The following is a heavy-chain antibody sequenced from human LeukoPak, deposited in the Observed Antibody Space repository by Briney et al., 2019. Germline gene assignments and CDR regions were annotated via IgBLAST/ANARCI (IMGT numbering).Heavy chain of an antibody. CDR3: ARTSITGTRTYGMDV. Sequence: GASVKVSCKASGYTFTVYFMHWVRQAPGQGLEWMGWINPNSGGTNYAQKFQGRVTMTRDTSISTAYMELSRLRSDDTAVYYCARTSITGTRTYGMDVWGQGTTVTVSS. D-gene: IGHD1-7*01. V-gene: IGHV1-2*02. CDR1: GYTFTVYF. J-gene: IGHJ6*02. CDR2: INPNSGGT.